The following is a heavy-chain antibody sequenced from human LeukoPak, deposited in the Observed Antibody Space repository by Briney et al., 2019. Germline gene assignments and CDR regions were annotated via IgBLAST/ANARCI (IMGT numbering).Heavy chain of an antibody. Sequence: GGSLRLSCAASGFIFSSYWMTWVRQVPGKGLEWVANINEDGSEKNYVDSVKGRFTISRDNAENSLYLQMNSLRAEDTAVYYCARDYYESRGCLVPLGYWGQGALVTVSS. D-gene: IGHD3-22*01. CDR1: GFIFSSYW. CDR3: ARDYYESRGCLVPLGY. V-gene: IGHV3-7*01. CDR2: INEDGSEK. J-gene: IGHJ4*02.